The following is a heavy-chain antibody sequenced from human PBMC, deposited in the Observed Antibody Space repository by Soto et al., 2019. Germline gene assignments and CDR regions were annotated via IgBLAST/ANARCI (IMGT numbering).Heavy chain of an antibody. D-gene: IGHD2-2*01. Sequence: QVQLQESGPGLVKPSQTPSLTCTVSGGSISSGDYYWSWIRQPPGKGLEWIGYIYYSGSTYYNPSLKSRVTISVDTSKNQFSLKLSSVTAADTAVYYCPSYCISPSCSLHYGMDVWGQGTTVTVSS. CDR1: GGSISSGDYY. CDR2: IYYSGST. J-gene: IGHJ6*02. V-gene: IGHV4-30-4*01. CDR3: PSYCISPSCSLHYGMDV.